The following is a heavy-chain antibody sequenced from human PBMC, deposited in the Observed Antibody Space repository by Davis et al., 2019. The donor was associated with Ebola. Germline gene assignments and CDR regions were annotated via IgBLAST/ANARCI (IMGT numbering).Heavy chain of an antibody. Sequence: GESLKISCAASGFTFSSYAMSWVRQAPGKGLEWVSAISGSGGSTYYADSVKGRFTISRDNSKNTLYLQMNSLRAEDSAVYYCAKVPYQGWYFDPWGRGTLVTVSS. V-gene: IGHV3-23*01. D-gene: IGHD3-16*01. J-gene: IGHJ2*01. CDR3: AKVPYQGWYFDP. CDR2: ISGSGGST. CDR1: GFTFSSYA.